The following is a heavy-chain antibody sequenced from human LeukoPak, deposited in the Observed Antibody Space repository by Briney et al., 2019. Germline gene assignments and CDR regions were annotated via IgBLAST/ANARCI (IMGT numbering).Heavy chain of an antibody. D-gene: IGHD2-2*01. Sequence: GGSLRLSCSGSGFVFSSYSMNWVRQAPGQGPEWIAYITGRSNTIYYAESVKGRFTISRDNGKNSLYLRMNNLTAEDTAVYYCASRYQGDNYGMVVWGQGTTVTVSS. V-gene: IGHV3-48*01. CDR3: ASRYQGDNYGMVV. J-gene: IGHJ6*02. CDR1: GFVFSSYS. CDR2: ITGRSNTI.